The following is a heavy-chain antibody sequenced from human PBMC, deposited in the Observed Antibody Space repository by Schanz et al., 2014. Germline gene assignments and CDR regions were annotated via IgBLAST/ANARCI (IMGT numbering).Heavy chain of an antibody. Sequence: QVQLVQSGAEVKKPGSSVKVSCKASGGTFSSYTISWVRQAPGQGPEWMGRIIPILGIGNDAQKFQGRVTITADSAPPPASLLLSSLRSEDPSVSSSSRERGVRGGGVWKVNWFDPWGQGTLVTVSS. V-gene: IGHV1-69*02. CDR3: SRERGVRGGGVWKVNWFDP. CDR2: IIPILGIG. J-gene: IGHJ5*02. CDR1: GGTFSSYT. D-gene: IGHD3-10*01.